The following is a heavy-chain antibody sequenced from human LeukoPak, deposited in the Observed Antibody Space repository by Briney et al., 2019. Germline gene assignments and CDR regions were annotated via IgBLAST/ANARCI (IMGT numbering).Heavy chain of an antibody. J-gene: IGHJ4*02. V-gene: IGHV5-51*01. Sequence: GESLRISCKGSGYIFSDYWIAWVRQMPGKGLEWVGIIYPGDSDTRYSPSFQGQVTISADKSIDTAYLRWSSLKASDTAIYYCAIRATAEYFDYWGQGTLVTVSS. CDR2: IYPGDSDT. CDR1: GYIFSDYW. CDR3: AIRATAEYFDY. D-gene: IGHD6-13*01.